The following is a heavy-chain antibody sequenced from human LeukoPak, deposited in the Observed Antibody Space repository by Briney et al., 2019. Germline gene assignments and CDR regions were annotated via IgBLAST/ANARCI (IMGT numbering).Heavy chain of an antibody. D-gene: IGHD3-22*01. J-gene: IGHJ4*02. CDR1: GYTFSDFS. CDR2: ISVRSNYR. Sequence: GGSLRLSCEASGYTFSDFSVNWVRQAPGKGLEWVSSISVRSNYRYYADSVRGRFTISRDDARDSLFLQMNSLRAEDTAVYFCVRLRKDNDRNGYYYYYDYWGQGTLVTVSS. V-gene: IGHV3-21*01. CDR3: VRLRKDNDRNGYYYYYDY.